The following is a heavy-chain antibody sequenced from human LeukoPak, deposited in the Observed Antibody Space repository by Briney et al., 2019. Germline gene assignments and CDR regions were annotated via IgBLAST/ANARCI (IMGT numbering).Heavy chain of an antibody. Sequence: PGGSLSLSCAASGFTFSSYAMHWVRQAPGKGLEWVAVISYDGSNKYYADSVKGRFTISRDNSKNTLYLQMNSLRAEDTAVYYCARGINDFWSGYYYGMDVWGQGTTVTVSS. CDR1: GFTFSSYA. D-gene: IGHD3-3*01. CDR2: ISYDGSNK. CDR3: ARGINDFWSGYYYGMDV. V-gene: IGHV3-30-3*01. J-gene: IGHJ6*02.